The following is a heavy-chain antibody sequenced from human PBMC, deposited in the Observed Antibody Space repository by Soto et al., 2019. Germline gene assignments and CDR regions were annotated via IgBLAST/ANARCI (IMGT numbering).Heavy chain of an antibody. CDR3: ARDQRFEQQLVSYNWFDS. CDR2: ISYDGSNK. Sequence: PGGSLRLSCAASGFTFSSYAMHWVRQAPGKGLEWVAVISYDGSNKYYADSVKGRFTISRDNSKNTLYLQMNSLRAEDTAVYYCARDQRFEQQLVSYNWFDSWGQGTLVTVSS. D-gene: IGHD6-13*01. V-gene: IGHV3-30-3*01. CDR1: GFTFSSYA. J-gene: IGHJ5*01.